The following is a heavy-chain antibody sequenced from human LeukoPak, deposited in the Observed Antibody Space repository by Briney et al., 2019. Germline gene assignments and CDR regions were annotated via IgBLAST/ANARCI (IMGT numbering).Heavy chain of an antibody. CDR1: GYTFTSYG. CDR3: ARGGEMATKHYYYYGMDV. V-gene: IGHV1-18*01. CDR2: ISAYNGNT. Sequence: GSVKVSCKASGYTFTSYGISWVRQAPGQGLEWMGWISAYNGNTNYAQKLQGRVTMTTDTSTSTAYMELRSLRSDDTAVYYCARGGEMATKHYYYYGMDVWGQGTTVTVSS. D-gene: IGHD5-24*01. J-gene: IGHJ6*02.